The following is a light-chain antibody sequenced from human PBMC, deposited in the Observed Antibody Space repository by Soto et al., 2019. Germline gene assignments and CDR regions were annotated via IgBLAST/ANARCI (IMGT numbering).Light chain of an antibody. V-gene: IGKV1-5*03. J-gene: IGKJ1*01. CDR3: QQYNSYWT. CDR1: QSISSW. CDR2: KAS. Sequence: DIQMTQSPSTLSASVGDRVTITCRASQSISSWLAWYQQKPGKAPKLLIYKASTLKSGVPSRFSGSGSGTEFTLTRSSLQPDDFATYYCQQYNSYWTFGQGSTVGIK.